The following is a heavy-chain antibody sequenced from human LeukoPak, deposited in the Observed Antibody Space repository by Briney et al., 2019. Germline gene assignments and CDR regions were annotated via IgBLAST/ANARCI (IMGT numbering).Heavy chain of an antibody. CDR1: GSSISRGYY. J-gene: IGHJ4*02. CDR2: IYHSGRT. D-gene: IGHD4/OR15-4a*01. CDR3: ARHEYGAVGY. Sequence: PSQTLSLTYSVSGSSISRGYYWGWIRQPPGKGLEWIGSIYHSGRTYYNPSLKSRVTISVDTSKNEFSLKLSSVTAADTAVYYCARHEYGAVGYWGQGTLVTVSS. V-gene: IGHV4-38-2*01.